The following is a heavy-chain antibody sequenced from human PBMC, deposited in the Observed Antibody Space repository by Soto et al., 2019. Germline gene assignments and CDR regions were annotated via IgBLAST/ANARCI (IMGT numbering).Heavy chain of an antibody. CDR2: ISGSGGHT. J-gene: IGHJ2*01. CDR1: GFTFSNYA. Sequence: PGGSLRLSCAASGFTFSNYAMNWFRQAPGKGLQWVSTISGSGGHTYFADSVKGRFTISRDNSKNTVSLEMNNLRAEDTALYFCAKGGDCGGGSCYTGTFYYFDVWGRGTLVTVSS. V-gene: IGHV3-23*01. CDR3: AKGGDCGGGSCYTGTFYYFDV. D-gene: IGHD2-15*01.